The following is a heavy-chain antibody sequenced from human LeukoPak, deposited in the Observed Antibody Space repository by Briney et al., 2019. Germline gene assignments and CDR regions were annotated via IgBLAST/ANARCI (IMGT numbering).Heavy chain of an antibody. CDR1: GGSISSYY. Sequence: PSETLSLTCTVSGGSISSYYWSWIRQPPGKGLEWIGYIYYSGSTNYNPSLKSRVTISVDTSKNQFSLKLSSVTAADTAVYYCARTMVRGVRIFDPWGQGTLVTVSS. V-gene: IGHV4-59*08. CDR2: IYYSGST. J-gene: IGHJ5*02. D-gene: IGHD3-10*01. CDR3: ARTMVRGVRIFDP.